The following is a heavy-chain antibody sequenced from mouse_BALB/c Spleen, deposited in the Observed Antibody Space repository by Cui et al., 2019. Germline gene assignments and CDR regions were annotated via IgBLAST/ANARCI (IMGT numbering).Heavy chain of an antibody. CDR1: GYTFTSYW. CDR2: IDPNSGGT. CDR3: ARYDYYGSSYFDY. V-gene: IGHV1-72*01. D-gene: IGHD1-1*01. J-gene: IGHJ2*01. Sequence: VYLQQPGPALVKPVDSVKLSCKASGYTFTSYWMHWVKQRPGRGLEWIGRIDPNSGGTKYNEKFKSKATLTVDKPSSTAYMQLSSLTSEDSAVYHCARYDYYGSSYFDYWGQGTTLTVSS.